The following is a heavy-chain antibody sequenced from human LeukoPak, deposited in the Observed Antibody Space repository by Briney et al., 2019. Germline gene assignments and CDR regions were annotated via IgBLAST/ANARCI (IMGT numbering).Heavy chain of an antibody. J-gene: IGHJ5*02. Sequence: GASVKVSCKASGYTFTGYYMHWVRQAPGQGLEWMGWINPHSGNTGYAQKFQGRVTITRNTSISTAYMELSSLRSEDTAVYYCARARTFDPWGQGTLVTVSS. V-gene: IGHV1-8*03. CDR3: ARARTFDP. D-gene: IGHD2-2*01. CDR1: GYTFTGYY. CDR2: INPHSGNT.